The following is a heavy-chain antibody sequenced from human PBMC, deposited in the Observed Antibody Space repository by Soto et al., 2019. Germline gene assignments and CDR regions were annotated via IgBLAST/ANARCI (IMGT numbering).Heavy chain of an antibody. CDR1: GFTFSSYG. V-gene: IGHV3-30*18. CDR3: ANLNLAPAGFDAFDI. J-gene: IGHJ3*02. CDR2: ISYDGSNK. D-gene: IGHD6-13*01. Sequence: GGSLRLSCAASGFTFSSYGMHWVRQAPGKGLEWVAVISYDGSNKYYADSVKGRFTISRDNSKNTLYLQMNSLRAEDTAVYYCANLNLAPAGFDAFDIRGQGTMVTVSS.